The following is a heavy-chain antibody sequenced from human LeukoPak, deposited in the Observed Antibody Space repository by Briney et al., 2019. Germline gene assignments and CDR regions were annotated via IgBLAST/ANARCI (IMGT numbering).Heavy chain of an antibody. D-gene: IGHD4-17*01. J-gene: IGHJ5*02. CDR2: INPSGGST. CDR3: ARDRFDAVTNWVCDH. V-gene: IGHV1-46*01. Sequence: GASVKVSCKASGYTFTNYFMHWVRQAPGQGLEWMGGINPSGGSTTYAQKFQGRVTMTRDTSKNTVYMDLSSLRSEDTAVYYCARDRFDAVTNWVCDHWGQGTLVTVSS. CDR1: GYTFTNYF.